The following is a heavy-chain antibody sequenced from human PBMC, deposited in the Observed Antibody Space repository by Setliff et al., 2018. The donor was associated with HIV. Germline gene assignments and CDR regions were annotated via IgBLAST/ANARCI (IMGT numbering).Heavy chain of an antibody. V-gene: IGHV4-59*12. D-gene: IGHD3-22*01. J-gene: IGHJ5*02. CDR2: IYYSGTT. CDR3: ARESGDYYDSSGYYLGWFDP. CDR1: GGSIISYY. Sequence: PSETLSLTCTVSGGSIISYYWSWIRQPPGKGLEWIAYIYYSGTTKYNPSLKSRVSISVDTSKNQFSLRLTSVTAADTAVYYCARESGDYYDSSGYYLGWFDPWGQGTQVTVSS.